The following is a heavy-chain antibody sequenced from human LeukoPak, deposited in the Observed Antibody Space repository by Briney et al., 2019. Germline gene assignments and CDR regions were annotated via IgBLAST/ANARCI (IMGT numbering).Heavy chain of an antibody. D-gene: IGHD6-13*01. V-gene: IGHV4-59*12. Sequence: PSETLSPTCTVSGGSISSYYWSWIRQPPGKGLEWIGYINFSGTTKYNSSFKSRVTISVDKSKNQFSLKLSSVTAADTAVYYCARDSSIWYRGAFDCWGQGTLVTVSS. CDR3: ARDSSIWYRGAFDC. CDR1: GGSISSYY. CDR2: INFSGTT. J-gene: IGHJ4*02.